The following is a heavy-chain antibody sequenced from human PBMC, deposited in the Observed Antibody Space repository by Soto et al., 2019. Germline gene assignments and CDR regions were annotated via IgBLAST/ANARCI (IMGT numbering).Heavy chain of an antibody. D-gene: IGHD1-26*01. Sequence: SETLSLTCTVSGSSMSNVFWNWIRQPPGKGLEWIGYINDSGSTKYNPSLTSRVAISIDTSKSQFSLKLTSVTAADTAVYFCARGNSWERFHWGPGMLVTVSS. J-gene: IGHJ4*02. CDR3: ARGNSWERFH. V-gene: IGHV4-59*01. CDR1: GSSMSNVF. CDR2: INDSGST.